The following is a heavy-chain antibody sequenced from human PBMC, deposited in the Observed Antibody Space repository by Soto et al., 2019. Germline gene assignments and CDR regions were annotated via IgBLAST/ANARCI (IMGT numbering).Heavy chain of an antibody. Sequence: SVKVSCKAPGGTFSSYAISWVRQAPGQGLEWMGGIIPIFGTANYAQKFQGRVTITADESTSTAYMELSRLRSDDPAVYYCARGGPIVGATIGGDYWGQGTLVTVSS. CDR3: ARGGPIVGATIGGDY. J-gene: IGHJ4*02. CDR2: IIPIFGTA. CDR1: GGTFSSYA. V-gene: IGHV1-69*13. D-gene: IGHD1-26*01.